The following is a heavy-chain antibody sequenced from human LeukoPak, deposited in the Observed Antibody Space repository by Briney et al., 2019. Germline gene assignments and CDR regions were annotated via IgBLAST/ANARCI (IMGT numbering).Heavy chain of an antibody. J-gene: IGHJ5*02. V-gene: IGHV4-39*07. CDR1: GGSISSSSYY. CDR2: IYYSGST. D-gene: IGHD6-13*01. CDR3: ARDLSSSWYLNWFDP. Sequence: SETLSLTCTVSGGSISSSSYYWGWIRQPPGKGLEGIGSIYYSGSTYYNPSLKSRVTISVDTSKNQFSLKLSSVTAADTAVYYCARDLSSSWYLNWFDPWGQGTLVTVSS.